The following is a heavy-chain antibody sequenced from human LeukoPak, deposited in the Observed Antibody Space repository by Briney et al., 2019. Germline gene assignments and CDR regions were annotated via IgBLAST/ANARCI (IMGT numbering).Heavy chain of an antibody. Sequence: GGSLRLSCAASGFTFSNYGLSWVRQAPGKGLEWVSGIGSSGSTTYYADSVKGRFTISRDNSKHTLYLQMNSLRAEDTAVYYCAKLGGGVTVTGLRYFDYWGQGTLVTVSS. CDR1: GFTFSNYG. CDR2: IGSSGSTT. J-gene: IGHJ4*02. CDR3: AKLGGGVTVTGLRYFDY. D-gene: IGHD6-19*01. V-gene: IGHV3-23*01.